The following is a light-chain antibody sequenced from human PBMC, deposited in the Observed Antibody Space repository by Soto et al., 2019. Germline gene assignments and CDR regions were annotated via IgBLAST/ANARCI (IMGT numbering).Light chain of an antibody. V-gene: IGLV2-14*01. CDR1: SNDDGGYAY. Sequence: QSALTQPASVSGSPGQSITISCTGTSNDDGGYAYVSWYQQYPAKAPKLVISEVSNRPSGISHRIAGSRSGNTASLYISGLQAEDEADYYGSSYTGATTPVFGGGTKVTVL. CDR3: SSYTGATTPV. J-gene: IGLJ2*01. CDR2: EVS.